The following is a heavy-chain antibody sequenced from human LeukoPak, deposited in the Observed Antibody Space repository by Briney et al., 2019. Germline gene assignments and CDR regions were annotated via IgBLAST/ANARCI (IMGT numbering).Heavy chain of an antibody. J-gene: IGHJ3*01. CDR3: VRDQFYAFDV. Sequence: PGGSLRLSCAASGFTFTSYTMNWVRQAPGKGLEWISYIRTSGGVVSYTDSVRGRFTISTDSAKNSLYLQMNSLRDDDKAVYYCVRDQFYAFDVWGQGTMVTVSS. CDR2: IRTSGGVV. V-gene: IGHV3-48*02. CDR1: GFTFTSYT.